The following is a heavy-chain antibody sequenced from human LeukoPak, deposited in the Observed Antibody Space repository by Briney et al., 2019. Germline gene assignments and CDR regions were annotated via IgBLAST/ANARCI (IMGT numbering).Heavy chain of an antibody. CDR2: ISYDGGNE. J-gene: IGHJ5*02. Sequence: PGGSLRPSCAASGFTFSSYGMHWVRQAPGKGLEWVAVISYDGGNEYYADSVKGRFTISRDNSENTLYLQMNSLRAEDTAVYYCAKTTILRSWFDPWGQGTLVTVSS. V-gene: IGHV3-30*18. CDR3: AKTTILRSWFDP. CDR1: GFTFSSYG. D-gene: IGHD1-1*01.